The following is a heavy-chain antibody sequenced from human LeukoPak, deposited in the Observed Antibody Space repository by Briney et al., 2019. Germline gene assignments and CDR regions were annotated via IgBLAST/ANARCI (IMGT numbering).Heavy chain of an antibody. CDR3: ARDHNWYYGMDV. D-gene: IGHD1-20*01. V-gene: IGHV3-11*01. J-gene: IGHJ6*02. Sequence: PGGSLRLSCAASGFTISNNYMSWVRQAPGKGLEWVSYISSSGSTIYYADSVKGRFTISRDNAKNSLYLQMNSLRAEDTAVYYCARDHNWYYGMDVWGQGTTVTVSS. CDR1: GFTISNNY. CDR2: ISSSGSTI.